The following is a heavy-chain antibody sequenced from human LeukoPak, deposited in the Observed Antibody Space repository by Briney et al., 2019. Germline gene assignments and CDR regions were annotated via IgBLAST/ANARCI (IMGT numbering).Heavy chain of an antibody. Sequence: SETLSLTCTVAGGSISSYYWSWIRQPPGKGLEWIGYIYYSGSTNYNPSLKSRVTISVDTSKNQFSLRLSSVTAADTAVYYCATSYDSTWGRDFDYWGQGTLVTVSP. CDR2: IYYSGST. CDR3: ATSYDSTWGRDFDY. V-gene: IGHV4-59*12. J-gene: IGHJ4*02. D-gene: IGHD6-13*01. CDR1: GGSISSYY.